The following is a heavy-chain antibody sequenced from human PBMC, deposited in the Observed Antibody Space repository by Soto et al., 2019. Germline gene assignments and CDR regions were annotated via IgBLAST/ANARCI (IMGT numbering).Heavy chain of an antibody. CDR3: ARDEIRFSWAYGMDV. Sequence: QVQLVESGGGVVQPGRYLRLSCAASGFTFSSYAMPWVRQAPGKGLEWVAVISDDGSNKYYADSVKGRFTSSRDNSKNTLYLQMNSVRAEDTAVYYCARDEIRFSWAYGMDVWGQGTTVTVSS. V-gene: IGHV3-30-3*01. D-gene: IGHD3-3*01. CDR1: GFTFSSYA. CDR2: ISDDGSNK. J-gene: IGHJ6*02.